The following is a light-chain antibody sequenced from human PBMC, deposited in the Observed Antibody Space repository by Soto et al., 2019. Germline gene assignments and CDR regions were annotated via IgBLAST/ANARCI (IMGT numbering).Light chain of an antibody. CDR1: QSVRSTS. CDR3: QHYGSSPPIT. J-gene: IGKJ5*01. V-gene: IGKV3-20*01. CDR2: GAS. Sequence: DIVLTQSPGTLSLSPGERATLSCRASQSVRSTSLAWYQQKPGQAPRLLIYGASSRSTGIPDRFSGGGSGTGFTLANSRLQPKDIVVYECQHYGSSPPITFGRGTRLVIK.